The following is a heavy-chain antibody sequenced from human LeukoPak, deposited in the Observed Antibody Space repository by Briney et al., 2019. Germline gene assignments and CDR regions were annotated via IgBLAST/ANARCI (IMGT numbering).Heavy chain of an antibody. CDR2: IIPIFGTA. Sequence: ASVKVSCKASGGTFSSYAISWVRQAPGQGLEWMGGIIPIFGTANYAQKFQGRVTITADESTSTAYMELSSLRSEDTAVYYCARAARSAGPGSGMDVWGQGTTVTVSS. CDR3: ARAARSAGPGSGMDV. V-gene: IGHV1-69*13. J-gene: IGHJ6*02. D-gene: IGHD3-10*01. CDR1: GGTFSSYA.